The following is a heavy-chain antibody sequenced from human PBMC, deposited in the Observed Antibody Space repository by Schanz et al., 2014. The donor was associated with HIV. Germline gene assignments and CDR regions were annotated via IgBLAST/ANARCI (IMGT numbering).Heavy chain of an antibody. CDR2: ISWNGITI. CDR3: AQEPLRQGYSYSAMHI. D-gene: IGHD2-21*02. J-gene: IGHJ6*02. V-gene: IGHV3-9*01. Sequence: EVQLVESGGNLVQPGRSLRLSCAASGFTFDDYAMHWVRQAPGKGLEWVSGISWNGITIGYADSVKGRFTISRHNAKNSLHPQMNNMTAEDPALYYCAQEPLRQGYSYSAMHIWGPGTTVTVSS. CDR1: GFTFDDYA.